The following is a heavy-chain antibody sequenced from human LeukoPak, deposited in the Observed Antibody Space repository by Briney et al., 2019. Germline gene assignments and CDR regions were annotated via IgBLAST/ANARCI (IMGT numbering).Heavy chain of an antibody. CDR2: ISSSGSTI. V-gene: IGHV3-48*03. Sequence: PGGSLRLSCAASGFTFSSYVMNWLRQASGKGLEWVSYISSSGSTIYYADSVKGRFTISRDNAKNSLYLQMNSLRAEDTAVYYCARDKRRGAVAVPFDYWGQGTLVTVSS. CDR1: GFTFSSYV. D-gene: IGHD6-19*01. J-gene: IGHJ4*02. CDR3: ARDKRRGAVAVPFDY.